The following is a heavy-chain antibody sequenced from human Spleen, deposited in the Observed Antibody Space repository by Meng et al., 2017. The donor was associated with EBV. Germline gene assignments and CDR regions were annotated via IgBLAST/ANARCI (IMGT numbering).Heavy chain of an antibody. CDR3: AKLQSWDNRGAFDS. J-gene: IGHJ4*02. V-gene: IGHV3-23*01. CDR1: YFSFNAYA. D-gene: IGHD4-11*01. Sequence: EGQRLGAGGSLGRPGGSLRLSCASSYFSFNAYAMSWVRQGQGKGLEWVSGISGNGISYAESVKGRFTISRDSSKSTLLLQMNSLRGEDTAIYYCAKLQSWDNRGAFDSWGQGTLVTVSS. CDR2: ISGNGI.